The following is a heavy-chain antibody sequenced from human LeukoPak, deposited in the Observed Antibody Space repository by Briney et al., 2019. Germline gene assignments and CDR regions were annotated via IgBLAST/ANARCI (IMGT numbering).Heavy chain of an antibody. CDR2: INTNTGNP. V-gene: IGHV7-4-1*02. J-gene: IGHJ1*01. CDR1: GYTFTSYA. D-gene: IGHD6-13*01. Sequence: EASVTVSCKASGYTFTSYAMNWVRQAPGQGLEWMGWINTNTGNPTYAQGFTGRFVFSLDTSVSTAYLQISSLKAEDTAVYYCASGIAAANPFWFQHWGQGTLVTVSS. CDR3: ASGIAAANPFWFQH.